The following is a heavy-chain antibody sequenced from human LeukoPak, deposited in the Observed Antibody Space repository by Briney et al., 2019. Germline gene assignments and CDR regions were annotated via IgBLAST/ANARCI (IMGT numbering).Heavy chain of an antibody. CDR2: ISYDGSNK. V-gene: IGHV3-30*18. CDR3: AKALGYCTNGVCPDAFDI. D-gene: IGHD2-8*01. Sequence: GGSLRLSCAVSGFIFSSYWMNWVRQAPGKGLEWVAVISYDGSNKYYADSVKGRFTISRDNSKNTLYLQMNSLRAEDTAVYYCAKALGYCTNGVCPDAFDIWGQGTMVTVSS. CDR1: GFIFSSYW. J-gene: IGHJ3*02.